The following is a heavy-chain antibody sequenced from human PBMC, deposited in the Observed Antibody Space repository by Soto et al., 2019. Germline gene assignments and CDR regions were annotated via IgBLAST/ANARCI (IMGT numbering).Heavy chain of an antibody. V-gene: IGHV1-8*01. CDR1: GYTFTSYD. Sequence: ASVKVSCKASGYTFTSYDINWVRQATGRGLEWIGWMNPNSGNTGYAQKFQGRVTMTRNTSISTAYMELSSLRSEDAAVFYCAKINVVAGSGCYYTPYYYYYYYMDVWGKGTTVTDSS. J-gene: IGHJ6*03. CDR2: MNPNSGNT. D-gene: IGHD3-10*01. CDR3: AKINVVAGSGCYYTPYYYYYYYMDV.